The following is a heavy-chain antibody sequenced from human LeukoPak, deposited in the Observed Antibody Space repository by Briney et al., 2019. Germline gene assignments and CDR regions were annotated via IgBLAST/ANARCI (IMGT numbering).Heavy chain of an antibody. CDR3: TRQRPQTGTFDY. CDR1: GFTFSRRW. D-gene: IGHD3-9*01. Sequence: PGRSLRPSCAASGFTFSRRWMHWVRQASGKGLEWVGRVRDRANSYATGYAASVEGRFTISRDDSENTAYLQMNSLIIEDTAVYYCTRQRPQTGTFDYWGQGVLVTVSS. CDR2: VRDRANSYAT. V-gene: IGHV3-73*01. J-gene: IGHJ4*02.